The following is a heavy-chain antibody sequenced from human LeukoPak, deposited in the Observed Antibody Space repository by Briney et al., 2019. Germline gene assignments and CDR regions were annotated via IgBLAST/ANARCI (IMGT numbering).Heavy chain of an antibody. CDR1: GFTFSTYA. CDR3: AKDKPYDILTGYYNRIAFDI. CDR2: ISYDGSNK. V-gene: IGHV3-30*04. Sequence: PGRSLRLSCAASGFTFSTYAMNWVRQAPGKGLEWVAVISYDGSNKYYADSVKGRFTISRDNSKNTLYLQMNSLRAEDTAVYYCAKDKPYDILTGYYNRIAFDIWGQGTMVTVSS. J-gene: IGHJ3*02. D-gene: IGHD3-9*01.